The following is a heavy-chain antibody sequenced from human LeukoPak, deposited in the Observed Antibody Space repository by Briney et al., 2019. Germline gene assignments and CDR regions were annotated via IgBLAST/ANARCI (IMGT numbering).Heavy chain of an antibody. D-gene: IGHD6-19*01. CDR1: GFTVSNNY. J-gene: IGHJ3*02. CDR2: IYSGGST. Sequence: GGSLRLSCAASGFTVSNNYMSCVRQAPGKGLEWVSVIYSGGSTYYADSVKGRFTISRDNSKNTLYLQMNSLRVEDTAVYYCARDEGLGAFDIWGQGTMVTVSS. V-gene: IGHV3-66*01. CDR3: ARDEGLGAFDI.